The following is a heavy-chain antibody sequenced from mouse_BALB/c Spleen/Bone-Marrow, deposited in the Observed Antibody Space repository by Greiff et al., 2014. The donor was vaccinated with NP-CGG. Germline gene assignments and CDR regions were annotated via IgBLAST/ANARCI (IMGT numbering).Heavy chain of an antibody. V-gene: IGHV2-9*02. J-gene: IGHJ2*01. CDR1: GLSLTSYG. Sequence: VKLMESGPGLVAPSQSLSITCTVSGLSLTSYGVHWVRQPPGKGLEWLGVIWAGGSTNYNSALMSRLSISKDNSKSQVFLKMNSLQTDDTAMYYCAREGPTMITTDFDYFGQGTTLTVSS. D-gene: IGHD2-4*01. CDR3: AREGPTMITTDFDY. CDR2: IWAGGST.